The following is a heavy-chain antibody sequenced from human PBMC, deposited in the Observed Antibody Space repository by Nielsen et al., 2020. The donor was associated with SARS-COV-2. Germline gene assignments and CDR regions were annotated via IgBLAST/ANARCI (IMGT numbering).Heavy chain of an antibody. D-gene: IGHD5-18*01. CDR2: IYPGDSDL. CDR3: ARQGGYSYGLGYYMDV. J-gene: IGHJ6*03. V-gene: IGHV5-51*01. CDR1: GYSFSTYW. Sequence: GGSLRLSCKGSGYSFSTYWIGWVRQMPGKGLEWMGFIYPGDSDLKYSPSFQGQVTISADKSISTAYLQWSSLKASDTAMYYCARQGGYSYGLGYYMDVWGKGTTVTVSS.